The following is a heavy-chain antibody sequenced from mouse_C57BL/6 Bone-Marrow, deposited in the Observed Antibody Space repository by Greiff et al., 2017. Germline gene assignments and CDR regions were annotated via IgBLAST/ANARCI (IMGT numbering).Heavy chain of an antibody. CDR1: GYTFTSYW. Sequence: QVQLQQPGAELVKPGASVKLSCKASGYTFTSYWMQWVKQRPGQGLEWIGEIDPSDSYTNYNQKFKGKATLTVETSSSTAYMQLSSLTSEDSAVYYCARYGGGVFDYWGQGTTLTVSS. D-gene: IGHD1-1*01. J-gene: IGHJ2*01. CDR3: ARYGGGVFDY. V-gene: IGHV1-50*01. CDR2: IDPSDSYT.